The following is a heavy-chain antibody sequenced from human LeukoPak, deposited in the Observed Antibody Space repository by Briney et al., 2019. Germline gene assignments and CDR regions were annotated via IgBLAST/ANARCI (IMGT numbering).Heavy chain of an antibody. V-gene: IGHV4-34*01. CDR3: ARRTLQCHWFDP. J-gene: IGHJ5*02. D-gene: IGHD5/OR15-5a*01. Sequence: PSETLSLTCAVYGGSFSGYYWSWIRQPPGKGLEWIGEINHSGSTNYNPSLTSRVTISADTSKNQFSQKLSSVTAADTAVYYCARRTLQCHWFDPWGQGTLVTVSS. CDR2: INHSGST. CDR1: GGSFSGYY.